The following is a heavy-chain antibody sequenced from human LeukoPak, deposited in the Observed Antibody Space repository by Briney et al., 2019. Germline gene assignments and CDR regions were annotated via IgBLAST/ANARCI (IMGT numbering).Heavy chain of an antibody. CDR3: ARDLRYYSNFPSGMDV. Sequence: PGRSQRLSCAASGFTFSSYGMHWVRQAPGKGLEWVAVIWYDGSNKYYADPVKGRFTISRDNSKNTLYLQMNSLRAEDTAVYYCARDLRYYSNFPSGMDVWGQGTTVTVSS. CDR1: GFTFSSYG. CDR2: IWYDGSNK. V-gene: IGHV3-33*01. J-gene: IGHJ6*02. D-gene: IGHD4-11*01.